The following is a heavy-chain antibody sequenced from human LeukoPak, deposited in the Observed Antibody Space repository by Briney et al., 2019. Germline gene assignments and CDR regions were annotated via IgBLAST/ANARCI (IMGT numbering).Heavy chain of an antibody. CDR3: ARDRRDGYNFDAFDI. CDR1: GGTFSSYA. CDR2: IIPILGIA. V-gene: IGHV1-69*04. Sequence: GASVKVSCTASGGTFSSYAISWVRQAPGQGLEWMGRIIPILGIANYAQKFQGRVTITADKSTSTAYMELSSLRSEDTAVYYCARDRRDGYNFDAFDIWGQGTMVTVSS. D-gene: IGHD5-12*01. J-gene: IGHJ3*02.